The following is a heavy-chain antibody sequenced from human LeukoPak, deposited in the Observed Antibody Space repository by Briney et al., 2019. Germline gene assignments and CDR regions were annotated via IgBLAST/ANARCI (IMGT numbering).Heavy chain of an antibody. CDR3: ARDLDSSGRYFDY. CDR2: IYYSGST. D-gene: IGHD3-22*01. CDR1: GGSISSGGYY. Sequence: SQTLSLTCTVSGGSISSGGYYWSWIRQHPGKGLEWIGYIYYSGSTYYNPSLKSRVTISVDTSKNQFSLKLSSVTAADTAVYYCARDLDSSGRYFDYWGQGTPVTVSS. V-gene: IGHV4-31*03. J-gene: IGHJ4*02.